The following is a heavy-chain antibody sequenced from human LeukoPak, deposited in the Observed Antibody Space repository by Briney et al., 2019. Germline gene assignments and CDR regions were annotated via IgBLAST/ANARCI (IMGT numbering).Heavy chain of an antibody. Sequence: SETLSLTCAVYGGSFSGYYWSWIRQPPGKGLEWIGSIYYSGSTYYNPSLKSRDTISVDTSKNQFSLKLSSVTAADTAVYYCARIQLWFGPIDYWGQGTLVTVSS. J-gene: IGHJ4*02. CDR3: ARIQLWFGPIDY. CDR1: GGSFSGYY. V-gene: IGHV4-34*01. CDR2: IYYSGST. D-gene: IGHD5-18*01.